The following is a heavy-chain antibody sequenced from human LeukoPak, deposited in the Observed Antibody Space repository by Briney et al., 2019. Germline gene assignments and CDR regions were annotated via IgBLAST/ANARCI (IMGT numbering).Heavy chain of an antibody. J-gene: IGHJ2*01. CDR2: INHSGST. CDR3: ARGEEQWLEWYFDL. Sequence: PGGSLRLSCAASGFTFSSYGMHWVRQAPGKGLEWIGEINHSGSTNYNPSLKSRVTISVDTSKNQFSLKLSSVTAADTAVYHCARGEEQWLEWYFDLWGRGTLVTVSS. V-gene: IGHV4-34*01. D-gene: IGHD6-19*01. CDR1: GFTFSSYG.